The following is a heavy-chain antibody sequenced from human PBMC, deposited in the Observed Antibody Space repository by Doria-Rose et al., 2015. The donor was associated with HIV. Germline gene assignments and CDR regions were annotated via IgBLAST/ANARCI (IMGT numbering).Heavy chain of an antibody. CDR2: TFSDDER. D-gene: IGHD6-13*01. Sequence: SGPVLVKPTETLTLTCTVSGVSLSSPGMGVSWIRQPPGKALEWLANTFSDDERSYNTSLKSRLTISGGTSKSQVVLTMTDMDPVDTATYYCARIKSSRWYHKYYFDFWGQGTLVIVSA. CDR3: ARIKSSRWYHKYYFDF. CDR1: GVSLSSPGMG. J-gene: IGHJ4*02. V-gene: IGHV2-26*01.